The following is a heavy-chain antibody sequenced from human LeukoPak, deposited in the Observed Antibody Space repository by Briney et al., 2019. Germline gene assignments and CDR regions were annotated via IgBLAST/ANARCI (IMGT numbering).Heavy chain of an antibody. CDR3: ARAIGSYGPIYYYYYYMDV. D-gene: IGHD5-18*01. CDR2: IYSSGST. Sequence: SQTLSLTCTVSGGSISSGGYYWSWIRQHPGKGLEWIGYIYSSGSTHYNPSLKSRVTISVDTSKNQFSLKLSSVTAADTAVYYCARAIGSYGPIYYYYYYMDVWGKGTTVTVSS. V-gene: IGHV4-31*03. CDR1: GGSISSGGYY. J-gene: IGHJ6*03.